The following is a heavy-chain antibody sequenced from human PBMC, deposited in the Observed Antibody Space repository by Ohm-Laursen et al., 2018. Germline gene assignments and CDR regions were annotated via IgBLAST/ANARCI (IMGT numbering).Heavy chain of an antibody. J-gene: IGHJ4*02. CDR3: AKVGYSRGWGFDF. V-gene: IGHV3-23*01. CDR1: GFTFSSYA. Sequence: GSLRLSCAASGFTFSSYAMSWVRQAPGKGLEWVSAISGSGGSTDYADSVKGRFTISRDNSKNTLSLQMSSLRAEDTAVYYCAKVGYSRGWGFDFWGQGTLVTVSS. CDR2: ISGSGGST. D-gene: IGHD6-19*01.